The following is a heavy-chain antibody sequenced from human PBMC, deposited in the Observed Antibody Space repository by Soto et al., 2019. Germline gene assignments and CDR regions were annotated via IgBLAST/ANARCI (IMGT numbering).Heavy chain of an antibody. J-gene: IGHJ4*02. CDR2: ISAYNGNT. D-gene: IGHD5-12*01. CDR1: GYTFTSYG. CDR3: ARVSGYYLPDY. V-gene: IGHV1-18*01. Sequence: GASVKVSCKASGYTFTSYGISWVRQAPGQGLEWMGWISAYNGNTNYAQKFQGWVTMTRDTSISTAYMELSRLRSDDTAVYYCARVSGYYLPDYWGQGTLVTVSS.